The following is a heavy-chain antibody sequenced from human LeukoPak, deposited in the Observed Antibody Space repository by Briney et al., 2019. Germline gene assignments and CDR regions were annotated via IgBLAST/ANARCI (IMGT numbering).Heavy chain of an antibody. CDR2: IYSGGRT. CDR3: AKDTVLAYGSSFDY. Sequence: PGGSLRLSCAASGFTVSSNYMSWVRQAPGKGLEWVSVIYSGGRTYYADSVKGRFTISRDNSKNTLYLQMNSLRAEDTAVYYCAKDTVLAYGSSFDYWGQGTLVTVSS. CDR1: GFTVSSNY. D-gene: IGHD6-13*01. V-gene: IGHV3-53*01. J-gene: IGHJ4*02.